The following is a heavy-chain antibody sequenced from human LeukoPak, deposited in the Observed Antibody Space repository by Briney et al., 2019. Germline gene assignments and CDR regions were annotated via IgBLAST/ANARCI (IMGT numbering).Heavy chain of an antibody. J-gene: IGHJ3*02. CDR1: GLTFDDYA. D-gene: IGHD3/OR15-3a*01. CDR2: ITWNSGSI. Sequence: GRSLRLSCAASGLTFDDYAMHWVRQAPGKGLEWVSGITWNSGSIGYADSVKGRFTISRDNAKNSLYLQMNSLRAEDTALYYCAKADFHGAFDIWGQGTMVTVSS. CDR3: AKADFHGAFDI. V-gene: IGHV3-9*01.